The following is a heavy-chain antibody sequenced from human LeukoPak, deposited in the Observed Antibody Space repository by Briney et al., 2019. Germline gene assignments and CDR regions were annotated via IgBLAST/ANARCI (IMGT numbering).Heavy chain of an antibody. CDR1: GVTFSSYA. CDR3: AKDKVNTGSDI. CDR2: ISGSGGST. V-gene: IGHV3-23*01. Sequence: GGSLRLSCAASGVTFSSYAMGWVRQFPGKGLEWVSAISGSGGSTYYADSVKGRFTISRDNSKNTLYLQMNSLRAEDTALYYRAKDKVNTGSDIWGQGTMVTVSS. J-gene: IGHJ3*02. D-gene: IGHD1-14*01.